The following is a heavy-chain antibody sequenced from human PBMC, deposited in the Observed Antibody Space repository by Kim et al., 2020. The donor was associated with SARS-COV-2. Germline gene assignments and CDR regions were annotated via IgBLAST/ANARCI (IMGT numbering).Heavy chain of an antibody. CDR3: ARHRQRLLSDFDF. Sequence: SETLSLTCTVSGDSISSSRYYWGWIRQPPGKGLEWIGSIYYSGNTYYSPSLKSRVTISLDTRMNQYSLKLSSVTAADTAVYYCARHRQRLLSDFDFWGQGTLVTVSS. D-gene: IGHD2-15*01. V-gene: IGHV4-39*01. CDR1: GDSISSSRYY. CDR2: IYYSGNT. J-gene: IGHJ4*02.